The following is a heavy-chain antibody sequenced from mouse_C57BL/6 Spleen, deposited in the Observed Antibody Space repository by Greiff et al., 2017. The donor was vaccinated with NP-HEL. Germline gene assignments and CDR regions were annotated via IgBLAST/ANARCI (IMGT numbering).Heavy chain of an antibody. D-gene: IGHD2-3*01. V-gene: IGHV5-9-1*02. CDR2: ISSGGDYI. J-gene: IGHJ4*01. CDR1: GFTFSSYA. CDR3: TRDGYYVPPYYAMDY. Sequence: EVQRVESGEGLVKPGGSLKLSCAASGFTFSSYAMSWVRQTPEKRLEWVAYISSGGDYIYYADTVKGRFTISRDNARNTLYLQMSSLKSEDTAMYYCTRDGYYVPPYYAMDYWGQGTSVTVSS.